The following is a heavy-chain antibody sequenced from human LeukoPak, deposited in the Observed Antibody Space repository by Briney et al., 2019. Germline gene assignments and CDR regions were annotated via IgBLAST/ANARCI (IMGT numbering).Heavy chain of an antibody. V-gene: IGHV3-21*01. Sequence: GVSLRLSCAASGLTVSSNYMSWVRRAPGKGLEWVSSISSSSSYIYYADSVKGRFTISRDNANNSLYLQMNSLRAEDTTVYYCARGDSGGMDYWGQGTLVTVCS. J-gene: IGHJ4*02. CDR2: ISSSSSYI. CDR3: ARGDSGGMDY. D-gene: IGHD3-16*01. CDR1: GLTVSSNY.